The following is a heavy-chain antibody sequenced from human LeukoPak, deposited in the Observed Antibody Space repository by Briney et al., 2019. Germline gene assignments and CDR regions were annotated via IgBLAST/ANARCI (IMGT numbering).Heavy chain of an antibody. D-gene: IGHD3-10*01. CDR2: IYYSGST. CDR3: ARSHGSGSYYNLNDY. V-gene: IGHV4-59*01. CDR1: GGSISSYY. J-gene: IGHJ4*02. Sequence: SETLSLTCTVSGGSISSYYWSWIRQPAGKGLEWIGYIYYSGSTNYNPSLRSRVTISVDTSKNQFSLKLSSVTAADTAVYYCARSHGSGSYYNLNDYWGQGILVTVSS.